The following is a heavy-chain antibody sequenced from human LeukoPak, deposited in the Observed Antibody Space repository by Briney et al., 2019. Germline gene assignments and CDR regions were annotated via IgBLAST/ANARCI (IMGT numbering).Heavy chain of an antibody. CDR2: INHSGST. CDR3: ARAVRVNGYSSSWPHNWFDP. Sequence: PSETLSLTCAVYGGSFSGYYWSWIRQPPGKGLEWIGEINHSGSTNYNPSLKSRVTISVDTSKNQFSLKLSSVTAADTAVYYCARAVRVNGYSSSWPHNWFDPWGQGTLVTVSS. J-gene: IGHJ5*02. V-gene: IGHV4-34*01. CDR1: GGSFSGYY. D-gene: IGHD6-13*01.